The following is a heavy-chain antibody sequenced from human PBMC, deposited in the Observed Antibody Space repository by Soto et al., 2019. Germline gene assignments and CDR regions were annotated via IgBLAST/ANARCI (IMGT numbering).Heavy chain of an antibody. J-gene: IGHJ4*02. V-gene: IGHV4-34*01. CDR1: GGSFSGYY. D-gene: IGHD5-12*01. Sequence: SETLSLTCAVYGGSFSGYYWSWIRQPPGKGLEWIGEINHSGSTNYNPSLKSRVTISVDTSKNQFSLKLSSVTAADTAVYYCARGRGVATTTDFDYWGQGTLVTVSS. CDR2: INHSGST. CDR3: ARGRGVATTTDFDY.